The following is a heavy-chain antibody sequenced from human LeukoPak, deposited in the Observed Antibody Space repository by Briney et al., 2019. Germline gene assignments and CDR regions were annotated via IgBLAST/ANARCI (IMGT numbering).Heavy chain of an antibody. J-gene: IGHJ4*02. Sequence: GGSLRLSCAASGFTFSTYAMNWVRQAPGRGLEWVAVISYDGRQNYYADSVKGRFTISRDNSKNTLYLQMNSLRDEDSAAYYCARGGGYSYIWGQGTLVTVSS. V-gene: IGHV3-30*04. CDR2: ISYDGRQN. CDR1: GFTFSTYA. CDR3: ARGGGYSYI. D-gene: IGHD5-18*01.